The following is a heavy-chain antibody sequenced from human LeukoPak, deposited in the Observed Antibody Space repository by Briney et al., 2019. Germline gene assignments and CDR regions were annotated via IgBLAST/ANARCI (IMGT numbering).Heavy chain of an antibody. CDR3: AKVGRDCSSTSCYRGFVYYYYYMDV. V-gene: IGHV3-30*02. J-gene: IGHJ6*03. CDR1: GFTFTNYA. CDR2: IRYDGSNK. D-gene: IGHD2-2*02. Sequence: PGGSLRLSCAASGFTFTNYAMHWVRQAPGKGLEWVAFIRYDGSNKYYADSVKGRFTISRDNSKNTLYLQMNSLRAEDTAVYYCAKVGRDCSSTSCYRGFVYYYYYMDVWGKGTTVTVSS.